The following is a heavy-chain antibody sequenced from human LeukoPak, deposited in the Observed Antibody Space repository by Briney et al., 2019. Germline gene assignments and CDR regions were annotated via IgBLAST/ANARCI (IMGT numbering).Heavy chain of an antibody. V-gene: IGHV1-3*01. CDR3: ARDPARYYDSSGYYPGY. Sequence: ASVNVSCKASGYTFTIYAMHWVRQAPGQRLEWMGWINAGNGNTKYSQKFQGRVTITRDTSASTAYMELSSLRSEDTAVYYCARDPARYYDSSGYYPGYWGQGTLVTVSS. D-gene: IGHD3-22*01. CDR2: INAGNGNT. J-gene: IGHJ4*02. CDR1: GYTFTIYA.